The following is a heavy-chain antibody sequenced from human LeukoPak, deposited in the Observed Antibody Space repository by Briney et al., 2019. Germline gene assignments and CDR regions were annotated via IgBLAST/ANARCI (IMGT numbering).Heavy chain of an antibody. D-gene: IGHD3-9*01. CDR3: AREGEYYDILTGYYGCDY. Sequence: GGSLRLSCAASGFTFSSYSMNWVRQAPGKGLEWVSYISSSSSTIYYADSVKGRFTISRDNAKNSLYLQMNSLRDEDTAVYYCAREGEYYDILTGYYGCDYWGQGTLVTVSS. V-gene: IGHV3-48*02. J-gene: IGHJ4*02. CDR2: ISSSSSTI. CDR1: GFTFSSYS.